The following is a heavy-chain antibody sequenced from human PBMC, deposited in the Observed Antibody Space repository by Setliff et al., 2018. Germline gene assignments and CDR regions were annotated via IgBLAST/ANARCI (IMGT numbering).Heavy chain of an antibody. J-gene: IGHJ4*02. CDR2: ANNNNFNT. V-gene: IGHV1-18*01. CDR3: SRLVRYCTTTTCQRASGGEF. D-gene: IGHD2-2*01. Sequence: ASVKVSCKSSGYIFSDYGITWVRQAPGQGLEWMGWANNNNFNTNYAQKFQGRVTMTIDTSTDTVYMELRSLGTDDTAVYYCSRLVRYCTTTTCQRASGGEFWGQGTLVTVSS. CDR1: GYIFSDYG.